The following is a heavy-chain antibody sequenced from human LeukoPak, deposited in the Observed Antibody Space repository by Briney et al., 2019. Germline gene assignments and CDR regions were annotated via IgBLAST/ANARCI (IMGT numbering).Heavy chain of an antibody. CDR2: INPNSGGT. D-gene: IGHD3-10*01. CDR3: ARVVRGVIMRY. Sequence: ASVKVSCKASGYTFTGYYMHWVRQAPGQGLEWMGWINPNSGGTNYGQKFQGRVTMTRDTSISTAYMELSRLRSDDTAVYYCARVVRGVIMRYWGQGTLVTVSS. CDR1: GYTFTGYY. J-gene: IGHJ4*02. V-gene: IGHV1-2*02.